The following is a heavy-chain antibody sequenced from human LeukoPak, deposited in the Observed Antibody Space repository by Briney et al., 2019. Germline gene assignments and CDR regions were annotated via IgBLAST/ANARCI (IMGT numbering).Heavy chain of an antibody. CDR2: IYHSGST. D-gene: IGHD4-17*01. CDR1: GYSISSGYY. J-gene: IGHJ4*02. CDR3: AREELTVTKLKFDY. Sequence: PSETLSLTCTVSGYSISSGYYWGWIRPPPGKGLEWIGSIYHSGSTYYNPSLKSRVTISVDTSKNQFSLKLSSVTAADTAVYYCAREELTVTKLKFDYWGQGTLVTVSS. V-gene: IGHV4-38-2*02.